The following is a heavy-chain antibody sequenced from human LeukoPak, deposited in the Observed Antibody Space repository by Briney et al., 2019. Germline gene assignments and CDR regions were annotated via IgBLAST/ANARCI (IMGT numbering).Heavy chain of an antibody. CDR2: ISSSGSTI. D-gene: IGHD5-12*01. CDR1: AFTFNTYW. J-gene: IGHJ6*03. CDR3: ARCAVDATIVDYYYYMDV. Sequence: AGGSLRLSCAASAFTFNTYWMTWVRQAPGKGLEWVSYISSSGSTIYYADSVKGRFTISRDNAENSLYLQMNSLRAEDTAVYYCARCAVDATIVDYYYYMDVWGKGTTVTVSS. V-gene: IGHV3-48*04.